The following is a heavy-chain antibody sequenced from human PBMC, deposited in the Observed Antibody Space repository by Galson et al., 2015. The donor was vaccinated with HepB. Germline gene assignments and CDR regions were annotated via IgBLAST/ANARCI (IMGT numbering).Heavy chain of an antibody. D-gene: IGHD6-13*01. V-gene: IGHV3-30*18. CDR2: ISYDGSNK. J-gene: IGHJ6*02. Sequence: SLRLSCAASGFTFSSYGMHWVRQAPGKGLEWVAVISYDGSNKYYADSVKGRFTISRDNSKNTLYLQMSSLRAEDTAVYYCAKDMVGKQQLAGGMDVWGQGTTVTVSS. CDR1: GFTFSSYG. CDR3: AKDMVGKQQLAGGMDV.